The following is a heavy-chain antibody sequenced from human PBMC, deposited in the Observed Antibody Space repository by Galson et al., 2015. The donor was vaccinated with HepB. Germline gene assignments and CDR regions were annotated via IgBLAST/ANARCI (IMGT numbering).Heavy chain of an antibody. CDR2: IYSGGST. V-gene: IGHV3-53*01. Sequence: SLRLSCAASGFTVSSNYMSWVRQAPGKGLEWVSVIYSGGSTYYADSVKGRFTISRDNSKNTLYLQMNSLRAEDTAVYYCARVWSRTYYYDSSGYGSLDYWGQGTLVTVSS. CDR3: ARVWSRTYYYDSSGYGSLDY. CDR1: GFTVSSNY. J-gene: IGHJ4*02. D-gene: IGHD3-22*01.